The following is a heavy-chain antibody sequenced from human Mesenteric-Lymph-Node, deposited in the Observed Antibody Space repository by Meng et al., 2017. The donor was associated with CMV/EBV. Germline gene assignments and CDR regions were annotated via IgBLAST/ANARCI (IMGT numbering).Heavy chain of an antibody. CDR3: ARDLTTSFVLY. V-gene: IGHV3-48*03. CDR2: ISSSGTTI. J-gene: IGHJ4*02. CDR1: GFTLNNYE. D-gene: IGHD2/OR15-2a*01. Sequence: GESLKISCAASGFTLNNYEMNWVRQAPGKGLEWVSYISSSGTTIYYADSVKGRFTTSRDDSKNALYLQMNSLRGEDTAVYYCARDLTTSFVLYWGQGTLVTVSS.